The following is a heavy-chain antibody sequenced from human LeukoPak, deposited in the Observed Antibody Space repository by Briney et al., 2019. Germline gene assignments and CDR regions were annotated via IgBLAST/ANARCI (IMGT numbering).Heavy chain of an antibody. V-gene: IGHV3-7*01. Sequence: TGGSLRLSCAASGFTFSSYAMSWVRQAPGKGLEWVANIKQDGSEKYYVDSVKGRFTISRDNAKNSLYLQMNSLRAEDTAVYYCARVYCSGGSCSPFDYWGQGTLVTVSS. CDR3: ARVYCSGGSCSPFDY. CDR2: IKQDGSEK. J-gene: IGHJ4*02. CDR1: GFTFSSYA. D-gene: IGHD2-15*01.